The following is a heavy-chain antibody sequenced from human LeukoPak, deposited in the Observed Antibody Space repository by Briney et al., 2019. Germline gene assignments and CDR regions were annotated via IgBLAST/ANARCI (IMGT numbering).Heavy chain of an antibody. CDR1: GFTFSSYA. CDR3: ARDSCSSTSCYFDY. Sequence: PGGSLRLSCAASGFTFSSYAMSWVRQAPGKGLEWVSAISGSGGSTYYADSVKGRFPISRDNSKNTLYLQMNSLRAEDTAVYYCARDSCSSTSCYFDYWGQGTLVTVSS. CDR2: ISGSGGST. J-gene: IGHJ4*02. D-gene: IGHD2-2*01. V-gene: IGHV3-23*01.